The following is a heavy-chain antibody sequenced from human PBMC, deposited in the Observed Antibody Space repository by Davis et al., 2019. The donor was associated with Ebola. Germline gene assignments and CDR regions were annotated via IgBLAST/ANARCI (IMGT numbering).Heavy chain of an antibody. CDR2: IYYSGST. J-gene: IGHJ4*02. V-gene: IGHV4-59*12. CDR3: ARVGYSSSWYQWFS. Sequence: MPSETLSLTCTVSGGSISSYYWSWIRQPPGKGLEWIGYIYYSGSTNYNPSLKSRVTISVDKSKNQFSLKLSSVTAADTAVYYCARVGYSSSWYQWFSWGQGTLVTVSS. D-gene: IGHD6-13*01. CDR1: GGSISSYY.